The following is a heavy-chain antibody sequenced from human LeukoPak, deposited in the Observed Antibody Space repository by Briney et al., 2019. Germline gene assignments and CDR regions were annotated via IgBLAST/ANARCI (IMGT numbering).Heavy chain of an antibody. J-gene: IGHJ3*02. CDR1: GGTFSSYA. V-gene: IGHV1-69*13. CDR2: IIPIFGTA. D-gene: IGHD3-3*01. CDR3: ARGRLITIFGVVNPSDAFDI. Sequence: ASVKVSCKASGGTFSSYAISWVRQAPGQGLEWMGGIIPIFGTANYAQKFQGRVTITADESTSTAYMELSSLRSEDTAVYYCARGRLITIFGVVNPSDAFDIWGQGTMVTVSS.